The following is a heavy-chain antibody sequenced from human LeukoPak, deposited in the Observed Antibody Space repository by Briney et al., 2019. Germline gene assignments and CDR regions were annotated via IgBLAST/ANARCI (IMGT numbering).Heavy chain of an antibody. CDR3: VRDWYYYDSSGPLGMDV. D-gene: IGHD3-22*01. Sequence: SETLSLTCTVSGGSISSHYWSWIRQPPGKGLEWIGYIYYSGSTNYNPSLKSRVTISVDTSKNQFSLKLSSVTAADTAVYYCVRDWYYYDSSGPLGMDVWGKGTTVTVSS. CDR2: IYYSGST. CDR1: GGSISSHY. J-gene: IGHJ6*03. V-gene: IGHV4-59*11.